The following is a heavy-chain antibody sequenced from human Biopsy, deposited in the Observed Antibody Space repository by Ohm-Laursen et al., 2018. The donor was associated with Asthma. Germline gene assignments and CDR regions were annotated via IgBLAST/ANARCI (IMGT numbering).Heavy chain of an antibody. CDR1: GYTFNSAG. Sequence: ASVKVSCKTSGYTFNSAGITWVRQAPGQGLEWMGWISVYNGNTKVAQKLQDRVTMITDTSTSTAYMESRSPRSDDTAVYFCARAVDYSHYYGIDVWGQGTTVTVS. D-gene: IGHD3-10*01. J-gene: IGHJ6*02. CDR3: ARAVDYSHYYGIDV. CDR2: ISVYNGNT. V-gene: IGHV1-18*01.